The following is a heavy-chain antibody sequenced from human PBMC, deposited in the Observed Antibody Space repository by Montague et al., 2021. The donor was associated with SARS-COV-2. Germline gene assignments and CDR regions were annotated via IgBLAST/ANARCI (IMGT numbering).Heavy chain of an antibody. CDR3: AREGGWLSRGSYYFDY. J-gene: IGHJ4*02. Sequence: SETLSLTCAVYGRSFSGYYWSWIRQPPGKGLEWIGEINHSGSTNYNPSLKSRVTISVDTSKNQFSLKLSSVTAADTAVYYCAREGGWLSRGSYYFDYWGQGTLVTVSS. D-gene: IGHD3-22*01. V-gene: IGHV4-34*01. CDR2: INHSGST. CDR1: GRSFSGYY.